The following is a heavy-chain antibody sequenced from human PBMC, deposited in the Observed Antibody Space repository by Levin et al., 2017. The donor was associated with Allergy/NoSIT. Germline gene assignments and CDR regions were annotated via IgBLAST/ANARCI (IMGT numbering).Heavy chain of an antibody. Sequence: PGGSLRLSCAASGFTFSSYSMNWVRQAPGKGLEWVSSISSSSSYIYYADSVKGRFTISRDNAKNSLYLQMNSLRAEDTAVYYCARDLVGLSVAFDIWGQGTMVTVSS. D-gene: IGHD1-26*01. CDR2: ISSSSSYI. CDR1: GFTFSSYS. CDR3: ARDLVGLSVAFDI. V-gene: IGHV3-21*01. J-gene: IGHJ3*02.